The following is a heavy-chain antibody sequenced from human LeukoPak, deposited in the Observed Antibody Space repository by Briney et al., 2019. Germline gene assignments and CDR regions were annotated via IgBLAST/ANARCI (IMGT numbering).Heavy chain of an antibody. CDR2: IYPGDSDT. CDR1: GYSFTSYW. V-gene: IGHV5-51*01. D-gene: IGHD1-26*01. CDR3: ARRSGNFQADYNFDY. J-gene: IGHJ4*02. Sequence: ESLKISCKGSGYSFTSYWIGWVRQMPGKGLEWMGIIYPGDSDTRYSPSFQGQVTISADKSISTAYLQWSSLKASDTAMYYCARRSGNFQADYNFDYWGQGTLVTVSS.